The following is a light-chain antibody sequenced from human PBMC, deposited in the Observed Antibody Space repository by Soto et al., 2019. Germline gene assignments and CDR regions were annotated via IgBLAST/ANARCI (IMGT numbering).Light chain of an antibody. Sequence: IQMTQSPSSLSASVGDRVTITCRASQGIRNDLDWFQQKPGKAPKLLIYAASNLENGVPSTFRGSGSETLFTLTISSLQPEDFATYYCQQSYRTPVTFGQGTRLEIK. V-gene: IGKV1-39*01. CDR2: AAS. CDR1: QGIRND. J-gene: IGKJ5*01. CDR3: QQSYRTPVT.